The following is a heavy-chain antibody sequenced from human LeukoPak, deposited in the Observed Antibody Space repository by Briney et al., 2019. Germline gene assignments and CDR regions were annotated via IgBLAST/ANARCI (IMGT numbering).Heavy chain of an antibody. CDR3: ARVGWGAAAVDY. V-gene: IGHV3-30-3*01. CDR1: GFTFSSYN. Sequence: GGSLRLSCAASGFTFSSYNMHWVRQAPGKGLEWVAFISYDGSNKFYADSVKGRFTISRDNSKDTPYLQMNSLRAEDTAVYYCARVGWGAAAVDYWGQGTLVTVSS. D-gene: IGHD6-13*01. CDR2: ISYDGSNK. J-gene: IGHJ4*02.